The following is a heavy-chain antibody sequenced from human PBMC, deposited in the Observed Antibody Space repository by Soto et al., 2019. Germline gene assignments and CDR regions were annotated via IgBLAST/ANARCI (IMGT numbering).Heavy chain of an antibody. Sequence: SETLSLTCTVSGGSISSYYWSWIRQPPGKGLEWIGYIYYGGSTNYNPSLKSRVTISVDTSKNQFSLKLSSVTAADTAVYYCARLYSSGWYFDYWGQGTLVTVSS. CDR3: ARLYSSGWYFDY. CDR1: GGSISSYY. D-gene: IGHD6-19*01. J-gene: IGHJ4*02. CDR2: IYYGGST. V-gene: IGHV4-59*08.